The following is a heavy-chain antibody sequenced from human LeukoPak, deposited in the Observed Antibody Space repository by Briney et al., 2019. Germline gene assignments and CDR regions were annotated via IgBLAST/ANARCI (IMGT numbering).Heavy chain of an antibody. CDR2: INPNSGGT. Sequence: GASVKVSCKASGYIFTDYYIHWVRQAPGQGLEWMGRINPNSGGTNYAQKFQGRVTMTRDTSISTAYMELSRLRSDDTAVYYCARATELRFLARLTCAMDVWGQGTTVTVSS. CDR3: ARATELRFLARLTCAMDV. D-gene: IGHD3-3*01. V-gene: IGHV1-2*02. CDR1: GYIFTDYY. J-gene: IGHJ6*02.